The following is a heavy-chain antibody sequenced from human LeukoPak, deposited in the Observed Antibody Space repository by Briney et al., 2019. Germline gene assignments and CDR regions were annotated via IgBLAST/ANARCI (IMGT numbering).Heavy chain of an antibody. CDR2: LNHGGST. CDR3: AALGVRLP. J-gene: IGHJ5*02. Sequence: PSETLSLTCGVYGGSFSGYYWSGVPQSPGKGLEWIAELNHGGSTHYNPSLKSRVTISVDTSKSQFSVKLSSVTAADTAVYYCAALGVRLPWGQGTLVTVSS. CDR1: GGSFSGYY. V-gene: IGHV4-34*01. D-gene: IGHD5-12*01.